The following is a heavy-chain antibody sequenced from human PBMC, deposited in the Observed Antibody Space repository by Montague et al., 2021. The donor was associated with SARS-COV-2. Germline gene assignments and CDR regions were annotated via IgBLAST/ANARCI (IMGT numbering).Heavy chain of an antibody. Sequence: ETLSLTCTVSGGSISSSSYYWGWIRQPPGKGLEWIGSIYYSGSTYHXPSLKSRVTISVDTSKNQFSLKLSSVTAADTAVYYCARVGRQQLVRLSGMDVWGQGTTVTVSS. V-gene: IGHV4-39*07. CDR1: GGSISSSSYY. J-gene: IGHJ6*02. CDR2: IYYSGST. D-gene: IGHD6-13*01. CDR3: ARVGRQQLVRLSGMDV.